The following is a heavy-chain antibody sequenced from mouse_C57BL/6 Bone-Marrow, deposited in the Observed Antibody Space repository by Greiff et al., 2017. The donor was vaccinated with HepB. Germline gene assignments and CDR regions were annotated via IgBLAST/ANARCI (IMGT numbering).Heavy chain of an antibody. Sequence: QVQLQQSGAELARPGASVKLSCKASGYTFTSYGISWVKQRTGQGLEWIGEIYPRSGNTYYNEKFKGKATLTADKSSSTAYMELRSLTSEDSAVYFCARGVRNAYWGQGTLVTVSA. CDR2: IYPRSGNT. CDR1: GYTFTSYG. D-gene: IGHD2-2*01. CDR3: ARGVRNAY. V-gene: IGHV1-81*01. J-gene: IGHJ3*01.